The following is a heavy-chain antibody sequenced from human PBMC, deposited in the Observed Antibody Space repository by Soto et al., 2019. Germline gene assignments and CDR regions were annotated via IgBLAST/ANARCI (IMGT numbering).Heavy chain of an antibody. CDR1: GDSISRSNDY. CDR2: ISQTGTT. CDR3: ATYGSGGNYRGII. V-gene: IGHV4-39*01. D-gene: IGHD3-10*01. Sequence: QLQLQESGPALVKPSETLSLTCTVSGDSISRSNDYWIWIRQPPGKGLEWLATISQTGTTYYTSSLKSRVTISIDTSQNPFSLKLTSVTAADTAVYYWATYGSGGNYRGIIWGQGTMVTVSS. J-gene: IGHJ3*02.